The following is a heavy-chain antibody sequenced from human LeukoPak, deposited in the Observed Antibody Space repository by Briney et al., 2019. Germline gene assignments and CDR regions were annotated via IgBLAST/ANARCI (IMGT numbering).Heavy chain of an antibody. V-gene: IGHV4-39*07. Sequence: SETLSLTCTVSGGSISSSSYYWGWIRQPPGKGLEWIGSIYYSGSTYYNPSLKSRVTISVDTSKNQFSLKLSSVTAADTAVYYCARDEYYYDSSGYFLGYFDLWGRGTLVTVSS. D-gene: IGHD3-22*01. CDR2: IYYSGST. J-gene: IGHJ2*01. CDR1: GGSISSSSYY. CDR3: ARDEYYYDSSGYFLGYFDL.